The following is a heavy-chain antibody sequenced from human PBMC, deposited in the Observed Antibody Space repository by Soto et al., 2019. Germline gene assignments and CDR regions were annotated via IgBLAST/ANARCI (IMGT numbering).Heavy chain of an antibody. J-gene: IGHJ4*02. Sequence: PAEPLSLTCTVSGTSFSSYYWSWIRQPPGKGLEWIANSHYSGTTNYHPSLASRVTLSVDTSKNQFCLKMTSVTAADRAMYYCARYNSYAIDYWGRGTLVTVSS. V-gene: IGHV4-59*01. D-gene: IGHD2-8*01. CDR2: SHYSGTT. CDR1: GTSFSSYY. CDR3: ARYNSYAIDY.